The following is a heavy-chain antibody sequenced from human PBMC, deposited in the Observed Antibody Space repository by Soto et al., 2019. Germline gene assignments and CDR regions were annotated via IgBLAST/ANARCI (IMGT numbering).Heavy chain of an antibody. J-gene: IGHJ6*02. CDR3: VKGRVINAYYYGMDV. D-gene: IGHD3-9*01. V-gene: IGHV3-74*01. CDR1: GFTFSSYW. CDR2: INSDGSST. Sequence: PGGSLRFSCAASGFTFSSYWMHWVRQAPGKGLVWVSRINSDGSSTSYADSVKGRFTISRDNAKNTLYLQMNSLRAEDTAVYYCVKGRVINAYYYGMDVWGQGTTVTVSS.